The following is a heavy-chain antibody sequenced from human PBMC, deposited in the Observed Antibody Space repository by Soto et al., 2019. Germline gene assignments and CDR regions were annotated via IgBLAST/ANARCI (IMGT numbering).Heavy chain of an antibody. J-gene: IGHJ6*02. D-gene: IGHD2-21*02. V-gene: IGHV4-30-4*08. CDR2: IHYSGSI. Sequence: QVQLQQSGPGLVKPSQTLTLTCTVSGGSISYEYYHWTWIRQSPGKGLEWIGYIHYSGSIIYNPSFKRRVPSSVGTSKNPVALQLSSVTAADTAVYFCAIEDDGGDSDYYGLDVWGQGTTVTVSS. CDR3: AIEDDGGDSDYYGLDV. CDR1: GGSISYEYYH.